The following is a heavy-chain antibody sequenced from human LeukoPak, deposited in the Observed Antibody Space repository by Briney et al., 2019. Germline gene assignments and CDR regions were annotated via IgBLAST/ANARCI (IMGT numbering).Heavy chain of an antibody. CDR1: GYSFTSYW. CDR2: IYPGDSDT. D-gene: IGHD3-10*01. J-gene: IGHJ5*02. CDR3: ARQGVRGVILANWFDP. V-gene: IGHV5-51*01. Sequence: GESLKISCKGSGYSFTSYWIGWVRQLPGKGLEWMGSIYPGDSDTRYSPSFQGQVTISADKSISTAYLQWSSLKASDTAMYHCARQGVRGVILANWFDPWGQGTLVTVSS.